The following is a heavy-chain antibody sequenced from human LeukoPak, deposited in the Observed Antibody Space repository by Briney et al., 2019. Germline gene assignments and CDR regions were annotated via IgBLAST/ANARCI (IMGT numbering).Heavy chain of an antibody. CDR3: ARGYYDILTGYFIDY. D-gene: IGHD3-9*01. CDR2: INHSGST. J-gene: IGHJ4*02. V-gene: IGHV4-34*01. Sequence: SETLSLTCAVYGGSFSGYYWSWIRQPPGKGLEWTGEINHSGSTNYNPSLKSRVTISVDTSKNQFSLKLSSVTAADTAVYYCARGYYDILTGYFIDYWGQGTLVTVSS. CDR1: GGSFSGYY.